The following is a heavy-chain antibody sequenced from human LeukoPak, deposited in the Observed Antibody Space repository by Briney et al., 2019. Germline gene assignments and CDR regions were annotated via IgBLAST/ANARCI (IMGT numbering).Heavy chain of an antibody. Sequence: GRSLRLSCGASGFTFSDYSMNWVRQAPGKGLAWVAFITSAGGYTYYADSVKGRFTISRDNAQNSLFLQMNSLRAEDTAVYFCATSGGFVLPNAITGNWYMDVWGRGTSVTVSS. CDR2: ITSAGGYT. D-gene: IGHD2-2*01. CDR1: GFTFSDYS. CDR3: ATSGGFVLPNAITGNWYMDV. J-gene: IGHJ6*03. V-gene: IGHV3-21*01.